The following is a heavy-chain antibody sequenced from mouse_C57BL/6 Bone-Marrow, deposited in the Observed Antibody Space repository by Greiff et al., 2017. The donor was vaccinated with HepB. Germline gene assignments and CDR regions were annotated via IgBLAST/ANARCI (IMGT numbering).Heavy chain of an antibody. J-gene: IGHJ2*01. D-gene: IGHD2-3*01. V-gene: IGHV14-1*01. Sequence: VQLKESGAELVRPGASVKLSCTASGFNIKDYYMHWVKQRPEQGLEWIGRIDPEDGDTEYAPKFQGKATMTADKSSNTAYLQLSSLTSEDTAVYYCTHDGSSRGQGTTLTVSS. CDR1: GFNIKDYY. CDR3: THDGSS. CDR2: IDPEDGDT.